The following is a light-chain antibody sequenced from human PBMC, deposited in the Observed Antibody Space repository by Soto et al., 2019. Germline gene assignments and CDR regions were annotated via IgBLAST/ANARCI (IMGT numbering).Light chain of an antibody. CDR2: GGS. J-gene: IGKJ1*01. CDR3: QQSYSTPWT. V-gene: IGKV1-39*01. CDR1: QSISSY. Sequence: DIQMTQSPTSLSASVGDRVTITCRASQSISSYLNWYQQKPGKAPKILIYGGSTLQSGVPSRFSGSGSATDFTLTISSLQPEDFATYSCQQSYSTPWTFGQGTKVEVK.